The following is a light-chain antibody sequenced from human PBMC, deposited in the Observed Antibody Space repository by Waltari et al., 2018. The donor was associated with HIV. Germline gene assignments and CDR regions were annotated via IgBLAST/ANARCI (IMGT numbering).Light chain of an antibody. Sequence: QSALTQPPYASGSPGQSVTLSCTGTSSDVGGFDYVSWYQQHPAKAPKLLIHAVNRRPSGVPDRCACSKSGNTASLTVSGLQTEDEAEYYCSSYADTNNVLFGGGTKLTVL. CDR2: AVN. V-gene: IGLV2-8*01. J-gene: IGLJ3*02. CDR1: SSDVGGFDY. CDR3: SSYADTNNVL.